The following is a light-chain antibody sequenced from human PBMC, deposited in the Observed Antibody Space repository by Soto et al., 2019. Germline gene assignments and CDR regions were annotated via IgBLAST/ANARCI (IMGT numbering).Light chain of an antibody. CDR2: DAS. Sequence: EVVLTQSPATLSVPPGDRATLSCRASQYVGSAVAWYHQRSGQAPRLLIFDASIRVPTTPARFSGSVSGTEFTLTISSLESEDFAVYFCQQYGDRPRTFGQGTKGDIK. J-gene: IGKJ1*01. CDR1: QYVGSA. CDR3: QQYGDRPRT. V-gene: IGKV3-15*01.